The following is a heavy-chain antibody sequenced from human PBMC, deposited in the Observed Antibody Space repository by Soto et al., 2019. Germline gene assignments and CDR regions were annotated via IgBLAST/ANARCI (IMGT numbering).Heavy chain of an antibody. J-gene: IGHJ4*02. CDR2: ISWNSGDI. CDR1: GFSFDDYG. D-gene: IGHD5-12*01. Sequence: EVQLVESGGGSVQPGRSLRLSCAASGFSFDDYGMHWVRQGPGKGLEWVSGISWNSGDIYYADSVKGRFTISRDNAERSLYLQMNSLRTEDTALYYCAKDNDVDGGGPFDYWGKGIVVTVSS. CDR3: AKDNDVDGGGPFDY. V-gene: IGHV3-9*01.